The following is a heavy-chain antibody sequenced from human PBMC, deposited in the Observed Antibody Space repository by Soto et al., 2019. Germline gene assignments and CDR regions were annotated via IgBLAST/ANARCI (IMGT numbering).Heavy chain of an antibody. CDR3: TREWSHAFDI. V-gene: IGHV4-59*12. Sequence: SETLSLTCTVSGGSISLYYWSWLRQSPGKGLEWIGFIHYSESTNYNPSLKSRVTISVDTSKNQFSLRLNSLTPADTAVYFCTREWSHAFDIWGPGTMVTVSS. D-gene: IGHD3-3*01. CDR1: GGSISLYY. CDR2: IHYSEST. J-gene: IGHJ3*02.